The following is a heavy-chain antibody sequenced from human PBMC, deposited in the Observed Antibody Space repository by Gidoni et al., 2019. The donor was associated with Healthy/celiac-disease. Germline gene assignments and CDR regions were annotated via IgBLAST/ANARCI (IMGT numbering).Heavy chain of an antibody. CDR3: ARLSAPLRVFDY. CDR2: IYYSGST. Sequence: QLQLQESGPGLVKPSETLSLTCTVSGGSISSSSYYWGWIRQPPGKGLEWIGSIYYSGSTYYNPSLKSRVTISVDTSKNQFSLKLSSVTAADTAVYYCARLSAPLRVFDYWGQGTLVTVSS. D-gene: IGHD3-3*01. J-gene: IGHJ4*02. CDR1: GGSISSSSYY. V-gene: IGHV4-39*01.